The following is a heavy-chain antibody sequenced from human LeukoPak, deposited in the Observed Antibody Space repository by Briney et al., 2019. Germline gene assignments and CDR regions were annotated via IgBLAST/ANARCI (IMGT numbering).Heavy chain of an antibody. CDR2: THYSGDT. CDR3: ARQTTGSFQWTFDN. Sequence: SSETLPLTCTVSGFYIYTGGYYWVWIRRPPGKGLEWIGTTHYSGDTFYNPTLKSRVTMSVDTSRNHFSLRLDSVTPADTAVYFCARQTTGSFQWTFDNWGLGTLVTVSS. CDR1: GFYIYTGGYY. J-gene: IGHJ4*02. V-gene: IGHV4-39*02. D-gene: IGHD1-26*01.